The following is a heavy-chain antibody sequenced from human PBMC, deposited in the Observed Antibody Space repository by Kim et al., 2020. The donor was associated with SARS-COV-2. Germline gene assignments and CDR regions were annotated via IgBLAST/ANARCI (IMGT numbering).Heavy chain of an antibody. D-gene: IGHD5-18*01. Sequence: VKSRFTISRDNSKNTVYLHRNSLGAEDTAVYYCARDRDGYSYGSSGMDVWGQGTTVTVSS. V-gene: IGHV3-30*07. J-gene: IGHJ6*02. CDR3: ARDRDGYSYGSSGMDV.